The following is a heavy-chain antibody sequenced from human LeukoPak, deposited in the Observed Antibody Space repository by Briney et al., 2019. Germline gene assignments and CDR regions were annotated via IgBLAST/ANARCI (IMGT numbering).Heavy chain of an antibody. V-gene: IGHV3-48*03. Sequence: RTGGSLRLSCAASGFTFSSYEMNWVRQAPGKGLEWVSYISSSGSTIYYADSVKGRFTISRDNAKNPLYLQMNSLRAEDTAVYYCASAAGTAGDFDYWGQGTLVTVSS. CDR1: GFTFSSYE. CDR3: ASAAGTAGDFDY. CDR2: ISSSGSTI. J-gene: IGHJ4*02. D-gene: IGHD6-13*01.